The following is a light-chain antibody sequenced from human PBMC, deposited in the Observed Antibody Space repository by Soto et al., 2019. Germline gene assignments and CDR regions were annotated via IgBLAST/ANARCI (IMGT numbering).Light chain of an antibody. Sequence: EIVLTQSPGTLSLSPGERATLSCRASQSVSSSYLAWYQQKPGQAPRLLIYDASNRATGIPARFRGSGPGTDFTLTISILQPEDFELYSCQQRSNWPITFGQRTRLEIK. CDR2: DAS. J-gene: IGKJ5*01. CDR1: QSVSSSY. CDR3: QQRSNWPIT. V-gene: IGKV3D-20*02.